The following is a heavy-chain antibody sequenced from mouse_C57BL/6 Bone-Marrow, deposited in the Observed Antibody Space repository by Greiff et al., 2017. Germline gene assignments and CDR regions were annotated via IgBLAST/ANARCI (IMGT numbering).Heavy chain of an antibody. J-gene: IGHJ4*01. CDR2: IYWDDDK. D-gene: IGHD2-3*01. CDR3: ARKAGPYDPEGGMDY. V-gene: IGHV8-12*01. Sequence: QVTLKECGPGILQSSQTLSLTCSFSGFSLSTSGMGVSWIRQPSGKGLEWLAHIYWDDDKRYNPSLKSRLTISKDTSRNQVFLKLTSVDTADTATYYCARKAGPYDPEGGMDYWGQGTSVTVSS. CDR1: GFSLSTSGMG.